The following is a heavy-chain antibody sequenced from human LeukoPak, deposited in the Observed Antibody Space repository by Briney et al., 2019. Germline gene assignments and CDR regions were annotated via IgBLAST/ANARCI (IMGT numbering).Heavy chain of an antibody. Sequence: GGSLGLSCAASGFTLSSYEINWVRQAPGKGLEWVSSISTSGTTIYYADSVKGRFTISRDNANDSLYLQMNSLRAEDTAIYYCARRSDAMDVWGQGTTVTVSS. CDR3: ARRSDAMDV. V-gene: IGHV3-48*03. CDR1: GFTLSSYE. J-gene: IGHJ6*02. CDR2: ISTSGTTI.